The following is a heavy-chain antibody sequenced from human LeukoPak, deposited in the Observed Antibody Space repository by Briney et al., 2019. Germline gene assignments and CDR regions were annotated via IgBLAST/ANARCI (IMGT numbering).Heavy chain of an antibody. CDR3: AKRDSSGSLPRLFDY. V-gene: IGHV3-23*01. CDR1: RFTFSSYE. J-gene: IGHJ4*02. Sequence: QPGGSLRLSCAASRFTFSSYEMNWVRQAPGKGLEWVSAISGSGGSTSSADSVKGRFTISRDNSKNTLYLQMNSLRAEDTAVYYCAKRDSSGSLPRLFDYWGQGTLVTVSS. D-gene: IGHD6-19*01. CDR2: ISGSGGST.